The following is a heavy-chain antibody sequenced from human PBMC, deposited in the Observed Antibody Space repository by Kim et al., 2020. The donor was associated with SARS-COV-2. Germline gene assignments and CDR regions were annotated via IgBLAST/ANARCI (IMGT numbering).Heavy chain of an antibody. CDR3: ARGSVVGDYGGDAFDI. V-gene: IGHV3-30*01. J-gene: IGHJ3*02. D-gene: IGHD4-17*01. Sequence: VKGRFTISRDNSKNTLYLQMNSLRAEDTAVYYCARGSVVGDYGGDAFDIWGQGTMVTVSS.